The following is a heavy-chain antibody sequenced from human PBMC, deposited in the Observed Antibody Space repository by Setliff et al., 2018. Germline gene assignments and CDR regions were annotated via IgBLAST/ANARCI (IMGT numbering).Heavy chain of an antibody. CDR1: GYRFTTYW. CDR2: IFPGNSNT. Sequence: PGESLKISCKASGYRFTTYWIAWVRQMPGKGLECMGIIFPGNSNTRYSPSFQGQVTISVDKAINTAYLQWTSLKVSDTAMYFCARQGCGTTSCHSIDYWGQGTLVTVSS. V-gene: IGHV5-51*01. J-gene: IGHJ4*01. CDR3: ARQGCGTTSCHSIDY. D-gene: IGHD2-2*01.